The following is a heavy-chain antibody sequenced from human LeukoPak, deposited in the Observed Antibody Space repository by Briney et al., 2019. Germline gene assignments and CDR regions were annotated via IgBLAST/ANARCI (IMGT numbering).Heavy chain of an antibody. Sequence: NPSETLSLTCTVSGGSIGSYYWSWIRQPPGKGLEWIGYIYYSGSTNYNPSLKSRVTISVDTSKNQFSLKLSSVTAADTAVYYCASDQGYWGQGTLVTVSS. J-gene: IGHJ4*02. V-gene: IGHV4-59*01. CDR2: IYYSGST. CDR3: ASDQGY. CDR1: GGSIGSYY.